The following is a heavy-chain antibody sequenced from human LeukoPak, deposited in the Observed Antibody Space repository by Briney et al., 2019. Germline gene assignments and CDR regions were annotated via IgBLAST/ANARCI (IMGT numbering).Heavy chain of an antibody. V-gene: IGHV4-30-2*01. J-gene: IGHJ6*02. Sequence: TSETLSLTCAVSGGSISRGGYSWRWIRQPPGKGLEWLGYIYHSGSTYYNPSLKSRVTISVDRSKNQFSLKLSSVTAADTAVYYCARAPYQLLAGSGLYYYYGMDVWGQGTTVTVSS. CDR1: GGSISRGGYS. D-gene: IGHD2-2*01. CDR3: ARAPYQLLAGSGLYYYYGMDV. CDR2: IYHSGST.